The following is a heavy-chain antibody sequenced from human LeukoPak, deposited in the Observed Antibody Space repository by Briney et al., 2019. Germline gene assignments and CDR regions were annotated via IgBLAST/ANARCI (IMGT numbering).Heavy chain of an antibody. CDR3: ATYRQVLLPFES. D-gene: IGHD2-8*02. Sequence: GGSLRLSCAASGFTFSTFAMIWVRQPPGKGLEWVSSIFPSGGEIHYADSVRGRFTISRDNSKSTLSLRMNSLRAEDTAIYYCATYRQVLLPFESWGQGTLVTVSS. CDR1: GFTFSTFA. V-gene: IGHV3-23*01. J-gene: IGHJ4*02. CDR2: IFPSGGEI.